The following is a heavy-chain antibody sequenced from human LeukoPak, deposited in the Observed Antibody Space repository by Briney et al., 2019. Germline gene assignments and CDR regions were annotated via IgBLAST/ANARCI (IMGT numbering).Heavy chain of an antibody. J-gene: IGHJ4*02. V-gene: IGHV4-39*07. Sequence: SETLSLTCTVSGASVSGSPYYWGWIRQPPGKGLEWIGSIYYSGSTYYNPSLKSRVTISVDTSKNQFSLKLSSVTAADTAVYYCARDPGLVTTVTQYYFDYWGQGTLVTVSS. CDR3: ARDPGLVTTVTQYYFDY. CDR2: IYYSGST. CDR1: GASVSGSPYY. D-gene: IGHD4-11*01.